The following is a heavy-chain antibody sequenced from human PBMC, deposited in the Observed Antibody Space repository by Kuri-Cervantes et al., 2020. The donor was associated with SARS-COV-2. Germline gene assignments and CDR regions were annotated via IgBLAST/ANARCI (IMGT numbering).Heavy chain of an antibody. CDR3: ARANGDYQIEIDYYYYYYMDV. CDR2: IYYSGST. J-gene: IGHJ6*03. V-gene: IGHV4-39*07. CDR1: GGSFSSYY. Sequence: GSLRLSCGVYGGSFSSYYWGWIRQPPGKGLEWIGSIYYSGSTYYNPSLKSRVTISVDTSMTQFSLKLSSVTAADTAVYYCARANGDYQIEIDYYYYYYMDVWGKGTTVTVSS. D-gene: IGHD4-17*01.